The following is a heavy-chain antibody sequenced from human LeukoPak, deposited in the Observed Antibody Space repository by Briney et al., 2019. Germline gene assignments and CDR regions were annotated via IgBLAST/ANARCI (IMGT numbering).Heavy chain of an antibody. CDR3: ARGHAVLNQDIAVAGT. D-gene: IGHD6-19*01. CDR1: GYTFTGYY. V-gene: IGHV1-2*02. Sequence: ASVKVSYKASGYTFTGYYMHWVRQAPGQGLEWMGWINPNSGGTNYAQKFQGRVTMTRDTSISTAYMELSRLRSDDTAVYYCARGHAVLNQDIAVAGTWGQGTLVTVSS. J-gene: IGHJ4*02. CDR2: INPNSGGT.